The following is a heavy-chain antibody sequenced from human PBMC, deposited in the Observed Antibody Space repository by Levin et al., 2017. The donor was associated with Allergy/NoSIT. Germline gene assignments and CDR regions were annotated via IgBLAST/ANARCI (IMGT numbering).Heavy chain of an antibody. CDR3: VRGAQIDVVYTWVRDFHSGLDV. Sequence: ASVKVSCKASGYSFNIYDINWVRQASGHGLEWIGWMKPNGTHTGYAQKFQGRLSMISNTSTNTAYMMLSSLTSDDTAVYYCVRGAQIDVVYTWVRDFHSGLDVWGQGTTVTVSS. CDR1: GYSFNIYD. J-gene: IGHJ6*02. CDR2: MKPNGTHT. D-gene: IGHD5/OR15-5a*01. V-gene: IGHV1-8*01.